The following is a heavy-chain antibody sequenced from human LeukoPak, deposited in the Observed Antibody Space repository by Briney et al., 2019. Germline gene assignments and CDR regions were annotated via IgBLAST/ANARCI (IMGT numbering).Heavy chain of an antibody. D-gene: IGHD3-22*01. CDR2: ISGSGGST. Sequence: GGSLRLSCAASGFTFNSYWMSWVRQAPGKGLEWVSAISGSGGSTYYADSVKGRFTISRDNSKNTLYLQMNSLRAEDTAVYYCAKASYYYDSSGYYYPTYYFDYWGQGTLVTVSS. CDR1: GFTFNSYW. CDR3: AKASYYYDSSGYYYPTYYFDY. V-gene: IGHV3-23*01. J-gene: IGHJ4*02.